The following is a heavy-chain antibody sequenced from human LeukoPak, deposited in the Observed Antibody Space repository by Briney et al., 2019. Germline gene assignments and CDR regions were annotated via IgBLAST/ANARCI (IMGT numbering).Heavy chain of an antibody. CDR2: IKPDGSEK. Sequence: GGSLRLSCAASGFTVSDTYMSWVRQAPGKGLEWVANIKPDGSEKYYVDSVKGRFTISRDNAKNSLYLQMNSLRAEDTAVYYCARDFGTIVVVTAIVDWGQGTLVTVSS. D-gene: IGHD2-21*02. CDR1: GFTVSDTY. J-gene: IGHJ4*02. CDR3: ARDFGTIVVVTAIVD. V-gene: IGHV3-7*01.